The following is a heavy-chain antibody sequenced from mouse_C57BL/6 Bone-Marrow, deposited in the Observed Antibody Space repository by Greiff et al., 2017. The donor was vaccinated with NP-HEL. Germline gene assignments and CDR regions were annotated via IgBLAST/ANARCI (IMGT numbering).Heavy chain of an antibody. CDR3: ARYGTRYSMDY. CDR1: GFTFSDYY. V-gene: IGHV5-16*01. CDR2: INDDGSST. D-gene: IGHD1-1*01. J-gene: IGHJ4*01. Sequence: EVHLVESEGGLVQPGSSMKLSCTASGFTFSDYYMAWVRQVPEKGLEWVANINDDGSSTYYLDSLKSRFIISIDNAKNILYLQMSSLKSEDTATYYCARYGTRYSMDYWGQGTSVTVSS.